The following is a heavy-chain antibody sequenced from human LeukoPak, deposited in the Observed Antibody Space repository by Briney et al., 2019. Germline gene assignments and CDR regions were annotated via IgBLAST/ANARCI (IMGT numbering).Heavy chain of an antibody. V-gene: IGHV4-4*02. J-gene: IGHJ4*02. CDR3: ARASDDSSGYYYLPTDY. CDR1: GGSISRSTNW. CDR2: IYRSGGT. D-gene: IGHD3-22*01. Sequence: PSETLSLTCAVSGGSISRSTNWWSRVRQPPGKGLEWIGEIYRSGGTNYNPSLKSRITISVDKSQNQFSLKVNSLNAADTAVYYCARASDDSSGYYYLPTDYWGQGTLVTVSS.